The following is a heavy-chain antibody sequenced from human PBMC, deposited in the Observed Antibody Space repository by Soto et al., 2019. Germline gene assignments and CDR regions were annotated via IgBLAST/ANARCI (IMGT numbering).Heavy chain of an antibody. CDR1: GYILTELS. V-gene: IGHV1-24*01. CDR2: FDPEDGET. CDR3: ATDSDDPSL. Sequence: AAVKVACKVSGYILTELSIHRVRRAPGKGLEWMGGFDPEDGETIYAQKFQVRVTMTEDTSTDTDYMEMSSMRYKYSVVYYCATDSDDPSLWGQGSLDIVSS. J-gene: IGHJ4*01.